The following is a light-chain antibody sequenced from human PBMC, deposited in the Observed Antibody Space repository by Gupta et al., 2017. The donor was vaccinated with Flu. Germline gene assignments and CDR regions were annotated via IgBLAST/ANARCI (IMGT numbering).Light chain of an antibody. CDR2: DNE. CDR3: ATWDNSLTAVV. CDR1: SPNIGSNY. Sequence: QSVFTQAPSVSAAPGQKVTISSYGSSPNIGSNYVSWYQHLPGTAPKVVIYDNERRPSGIPDRFSGSRSGTSATLGITGLQTGDEADYYCATWDNSLTAVVFGGGTKLTVL. J-gene: IGLJ2*01. V-gene: IGLV1-51*01.